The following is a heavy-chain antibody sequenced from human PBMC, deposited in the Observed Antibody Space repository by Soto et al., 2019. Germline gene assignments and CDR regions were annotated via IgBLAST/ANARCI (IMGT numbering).Heavy chain of an antibody. J-gene: IGHJ5*02. D-gene: IGHD5-12*01. CDR3: ARGFPRSVARRLIRFDP. V-gene: IGHV1-2*04. CDR2: INPNSGGT. CDR1: GYTFTGYY. Sequence: QVQLVQSGAEVKKPGASVKVSCKASGYTFTGYYMHWVRQAPGQGLEWMGWINPNSGGTNYAQKFQGWVTMTRDTSISTAYMELSRLRSDDTAVYYCARGFPRSVARRLIRFDPWGQGTLVTVSS.